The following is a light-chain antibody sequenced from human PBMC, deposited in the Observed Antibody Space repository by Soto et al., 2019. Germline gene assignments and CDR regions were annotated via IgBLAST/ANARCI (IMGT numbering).Light chain of an antibody. J-gene: IGLJ2*01. CDR1: SSDVGGYNY. Sequence: QSALTQPASVSGSPGQSITISCTGTSSDVGGYNYVSWYQQHPGKDPKLMIYDVSNRPSGVSNRFSGSKSGNTASLTISGLQAEDEADYYCSSYTSSRTLEVVFGGGTKVTVL. CDR2: DVS. V-gene: IGLV2-14*01. CDR3: SSYTSSRTLEVV.